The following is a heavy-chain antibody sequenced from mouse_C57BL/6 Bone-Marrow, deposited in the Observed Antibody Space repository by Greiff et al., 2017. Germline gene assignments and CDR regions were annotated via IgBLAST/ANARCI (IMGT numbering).Heavy chain of an antibody. Sequence: QVQLKESGAELVRPGTSVKMSCKASGYTFTNYWIGWAKQRPGHGLEWIGDIYPGGGYTNYNEKFKGKATLTADKSSSTAYMQFSSLTSEDSAIYYCARCLYYGSSPYAMDYWGQGTSVTVSS. D-gene: IGHD1-1*01. CDR3: ARCLYYGSSPYAMDY. J-gene: IGHJ4*01. V-gene: IGHV1-63*01. CDR1: GYTFTNYW. CDR2: IYPGGGYT.